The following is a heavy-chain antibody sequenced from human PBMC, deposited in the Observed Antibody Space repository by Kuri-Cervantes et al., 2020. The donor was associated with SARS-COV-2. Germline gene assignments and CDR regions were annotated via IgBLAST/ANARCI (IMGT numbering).Heavy chain of an antibody. CDR2: IVVGSGNT. V-gene: IGHV1-58*01. D-gene: IGHD3-10*01. J-gene: IGHJ6*02. CDR3: AAPMPYGSGSYYNVAPHYYYYGMDV. CDR1: GFTFTSTA. Sequence: SAKVSCKASGFTFTSTAVQWVRHAGGQRLVWLGWIVVGSGNTNYAQNFLERVTITRDMSTSKAYMELSSLRSGDTAVYYCAAPMPYGSGSYYNVAPHYYYYGMDVWGQGTTVTVSS.